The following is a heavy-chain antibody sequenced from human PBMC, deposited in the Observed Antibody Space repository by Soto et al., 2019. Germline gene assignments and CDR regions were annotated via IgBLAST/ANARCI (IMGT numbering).Heavy chain of an antibody. V-gene: IGHV1-8*01. CDR2: MNPNSGNT. Sequence: QVQLVQSGAEVKKPGASVKVSCKASGYTFTSYDINWVRQATGQGLEWMGWMNPNSGNTGYAQKFQGRVTMTRNTSTSTAYMELSSLRSEDTAVYYFAIERSSGWYVDYWGQGTRVTVSS. CDR3: AIERSSGWYVDY. D-gene: IGHD6-19*01. CDR1: GYTFTSYD. J-gene: IGHJ4*02.